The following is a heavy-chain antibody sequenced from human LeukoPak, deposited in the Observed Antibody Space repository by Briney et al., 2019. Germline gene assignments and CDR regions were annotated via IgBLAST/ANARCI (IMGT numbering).Heavy chain of an antibody. D-gene: IGHD6-13*01. CDR1: GFTVSSNY. V-gene: IGHV3-30-3*01. Sequence: QTGGSLRLSCAASGFTVSSNYMSWVRQAPGKGLEWVAVISYDGSNKYYADSVKGRFTISRDNSKNTLYLQMNSLRAEDTAVYYCVRFIVAVGSVLGNYWGQGTLVTVSS. J-gene: IGHJ4*02. CDR3: VRFIVAVGSVLGNY. CDR2: ISYDGSNK.